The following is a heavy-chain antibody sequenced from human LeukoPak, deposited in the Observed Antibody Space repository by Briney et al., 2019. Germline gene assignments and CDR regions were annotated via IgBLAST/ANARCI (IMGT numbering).Heavy chain of an antibody. CDR2: ISGSGGST. V-gene: IGHV3-23*01. CDR3: AKDGEIYDSSGYFDY. CDR1: GFTVSSNY. Sequence: GGSLRLSCAASGFTVSSNYMSWVRQAPGKGLEWVSAISGSGGSTYYADSVKGRFTISRDNSKSTLYLQMNSLRAEDTAVYYCAKDGEIYDSSGYFDYWGQGTLVTVSS. J-gene: IGHJ4*02. D-gene: IGHD3-22*01.